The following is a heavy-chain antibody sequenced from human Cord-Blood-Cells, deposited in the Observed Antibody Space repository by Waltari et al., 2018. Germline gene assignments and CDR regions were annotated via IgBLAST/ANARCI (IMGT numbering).Heavy chain of an antibody. CDR3: ARDLPFLEEYYGMDV. V-gene: IGHV4-4*02. CDR2: IYHSGST. CDR1: GGAISSSNC. D-gene: IGHD3-3*01. Sequence: QVQLQESGPGLVKPSGTLSLTCAVSGGAISSSNCWSWVRQPPGKGLEWIGEIYHSGSTNYNPSLKSRVTISVDKSKNQFSLKLSSVTAADTAVYYCARDLPFLEEYYGMDVWGQGTTVTVSS. J-gene: IGHJ6*02.